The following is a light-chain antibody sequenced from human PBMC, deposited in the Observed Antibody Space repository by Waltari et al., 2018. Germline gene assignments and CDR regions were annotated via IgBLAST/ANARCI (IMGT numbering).Light chain of an antibody. J-gene: IGKJ1*01. CDR1: QTINTF. CDR3: QQSYSIFWT. CDR2: AAS. V-gene: IGKV1-39*01. Sequence: DIQMTQSPSSLSASVGDRVTITCRASQTINTFLNWYQEKPGKAPKLLIYAASSLQTGVPARFSGSGSGTEFTHTISSLLPEDFATYYCQQSYSIFWTFGQGTKVEIK.